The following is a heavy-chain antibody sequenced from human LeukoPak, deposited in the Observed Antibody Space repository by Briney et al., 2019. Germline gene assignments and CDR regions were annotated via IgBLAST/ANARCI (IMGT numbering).Heavy chain of an antibody. V-gene: IGHV5-51*01. CDR3: ARRDTAMYGFDY. J-gene: IGHJ4*02. Sequence: ESLHISCKGSAYSCTSYWIGWVGQIPGKGLEWMGIIYPGDSDTRYSPSFQGQVTISADKSISTAYLQWSSLKASDTAMYYCARRDTAMYGFDYWGQGTLVTVSS. CDR1: AYSCTSYW. D-gene: IGHD5-18*01. CDR2: IYPGDSDT.